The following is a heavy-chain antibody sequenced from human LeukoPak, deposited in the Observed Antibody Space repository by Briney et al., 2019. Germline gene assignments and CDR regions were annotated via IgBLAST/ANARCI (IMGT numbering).Heavy chain of an antibody. CDR1: GYTFSGYY. J-gene: IGHJ4*02. Sequence: ASVKVSCKASGYTFSGYYMHWVRQAPGQGLEWMGWINPNSGGTNYAQKFQGRVTMTRDTSISTAYMELSRLRPDDTAVYYCASPGDMVRGVVIMDSWGQGTQVTVSS. V-gene: IGHV1-2*02. CDR2: INPNSGGT. D-gene: IGHD3-10*01. CDR3: ASPGDMVRGVVIMDS.